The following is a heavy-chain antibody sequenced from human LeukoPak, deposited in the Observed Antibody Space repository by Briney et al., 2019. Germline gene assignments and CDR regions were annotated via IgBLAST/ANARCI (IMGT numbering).Heavy chain of an antibody. D-gene: IGHD4-17*01. V-gene: IGHV3-23*01. CDR2: ISGSGGRT. CDR3: ARTDYGDYTTFDY. Sequence: GGSLRLSCAASGFTFSSYAMSWVRQAPGKGLEWVSGISGSGGRTYHADSVKGRFTISRGNSKNTLYLQMNSLRAEDTAVYYCARTDYGDYTTFDYWGQGTLVTVSS. CDR1: GFTFSSYA. J-gene: IGHJ4*02.